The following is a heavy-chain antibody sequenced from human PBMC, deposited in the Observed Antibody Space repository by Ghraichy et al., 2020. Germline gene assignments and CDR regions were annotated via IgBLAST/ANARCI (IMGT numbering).Heavy chain of an antibody. D-gene: IGHD3-3*01. CDR3: ARDRGSGYDYWSGYLSG. Sequence: GGSLRLSCAASGFTLTNYYMNWVRQAPGKGLEWVSSISSSSGYIYYADSVKGRFTISRDNAMNSLYLEMNSLRAEDTAVYYCARDRGSGYDYWSGYLSGWGQGTLGTVSS. V-gene: IGHV3-21*01. J-gene: IGHJ4*02. CDR2: ISSSSGYI. CDR1: GFTLTNYY.